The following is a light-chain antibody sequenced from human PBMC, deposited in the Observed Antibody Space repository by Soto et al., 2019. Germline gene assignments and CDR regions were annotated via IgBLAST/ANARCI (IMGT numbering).Light chain of an antibody. CDR2: ANS. CDR3: QSYDTSLSGSYV. Sequence: QCLLTQPPSVSGAPGQRVIVSCTGSTSNTGAGYDVHWYQQLPGTSPKLLIFANSNRPSGGPDRFSASRSGSSASLTITGLQAEAEADYYCQSYDTSLSGSYVFGSGTKVTVL. J-gene: IGLJ1*01. CDR1: TSNTGAGYD. V-gene: IGLV1-40*01.